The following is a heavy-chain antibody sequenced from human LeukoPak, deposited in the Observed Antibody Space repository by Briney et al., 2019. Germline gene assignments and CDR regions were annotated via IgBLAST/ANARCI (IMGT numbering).Heavy chain of an antibody. CDR1: GGSISSSSYY. V-gene: IGHV4-39*07. CDR2: IYYSGST. Sequence: PSETLSLTCTVSGGSISSSSYYWGWIRQPPGKGLEWMGSIYYSGSTYYNPSLKSRVTISVDTSKNLFSLKLSSVTAADTAVYYCARDIEDGYYYSSGYYPHYFDYWGQGTLVTVSS. CDR3: ARDIEDGYYYSSGYYPHYFDY. D-gene: IGHD3-22*01. J-gene: IGHJ4*02.